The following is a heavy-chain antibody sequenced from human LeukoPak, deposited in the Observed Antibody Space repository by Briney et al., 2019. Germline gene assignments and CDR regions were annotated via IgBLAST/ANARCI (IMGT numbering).Heavy chain of an antibody. D-gene: IGHD5-18*01. CDR2: IKQDGSEK. CDR3: ARALYSYGFYYYYYMDV. V-gene: IGHV3-7*01. J-gene: IGHJ6*03. Sequence: PGGSLRLSCAASGFTFSSYWMSWVRQAPGKGLEWVANIKQDGSEKYYVDSVKGRFTISRDNAKNSLYLQMNSLRAEDTAVYYCARALYSYGFYYYYYMDVWGKGTTVTISS. CDR1: GFTFSSYW.